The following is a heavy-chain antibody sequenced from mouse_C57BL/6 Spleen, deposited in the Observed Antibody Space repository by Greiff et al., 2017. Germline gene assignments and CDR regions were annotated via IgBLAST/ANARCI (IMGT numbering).Heavy chain of an antibody. V-gene: IGHV5-4*03. CDR1: GFTFSSYA. D-gene: IGHD1-1*01. CDR3: ATDGDCGRGHCNLDY. CDR2: ISDGGSST. Sequence: EVKLVESGGGLVKPGGSLKLSCAASGFTFSSYAMSWVRQTPEKRLEWVATISDGGSSTSYPDNVKGRFTISRDNAKHNLFLQMNHLMSEDTAMYYCATDGDCGRGHCNLDYWGQGTTLTVSS. J-gene: IGHJ2*01.